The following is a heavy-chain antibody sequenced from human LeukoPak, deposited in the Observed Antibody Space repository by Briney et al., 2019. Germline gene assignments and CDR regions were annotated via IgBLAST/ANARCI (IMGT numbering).Heavy chain of an antibody. V-gene: IGHV3-74*01. J-gene: IGHJ4*02. CDR3: ARAADSSGYYDY. CDR2: INSDGSST. Sequence: PGGSLRLSCAASGFTFSSYWMHWVRQAPGKGLVWVSRINSDGSSTSYADSVKGRFTISRDNAKNTLYLQMNSLRAEDTAVYYCARAADSSGYYDYWGQGTLVTVSP. CDR1: GFTFSSYW. D-gene: IGHD3-22*01.